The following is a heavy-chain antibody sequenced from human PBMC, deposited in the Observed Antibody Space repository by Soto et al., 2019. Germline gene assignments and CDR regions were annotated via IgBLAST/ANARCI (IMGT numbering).Heavy chain of an antibody. CDR3: ARPRTSGFYQDFDF. D-gene: IGHD3-22*01. Sequence: GGSLRLSCAASGFTFSLNSMAWVRQAPGKGLEWVSSIIGTNNYIYDADSVRGRFTISRDNAKNTLFLQMNSLRAEDTAVYYCARPRTSGFYQDFDFWGQGTLVTVSS. J-gene: IGHJ4*02. CDR2: IIGTNNYI. V-gene: IGHV3-21*01. CDR1: GFTFSLNS.